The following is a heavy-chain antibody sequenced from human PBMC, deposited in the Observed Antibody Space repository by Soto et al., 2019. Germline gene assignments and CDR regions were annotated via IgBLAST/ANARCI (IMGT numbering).Heavy chain of an antibody. Sequence: GGSLRLSCAASGFTFSSYAMSWVRQAPGKGLEWVSAISGSGGSTYYADSVKGRFTISRDNSKNTLYLQMNSLRAEDTAVYYCAKISSSYYDILTGYFDYWGQGTLVTVSS. CDR1: GFTFSSYA. CDR3: AKISSSYYDILTGYFDY. V-gene: IGHV3-23*01. CDR2: ISGSGGST. J-gene: IGHJ4*02. D-gene: IGHD3-9*01.